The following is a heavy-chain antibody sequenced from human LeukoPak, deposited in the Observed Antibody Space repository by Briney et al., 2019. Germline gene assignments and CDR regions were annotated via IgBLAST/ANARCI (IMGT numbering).Heavy chain of an antibody. V-gene: IGHV3-7*02. CDR2: IKHDGSET. D-gene: IGHD3-16*01. CDR1: GFTFSSIW. J-gene: IGHJ6*02. Sequence: GGSLRLSCAASGFTFSSIWMSWVRQAPGKGLEWVANIKHDGSETNYVDSVRGRFTIPRDNAENSLHLQMNSLRVEDTALYYCAKNGGPHGLDVWGQGTTVTVSS. CDR3: AKNGGPHGLDV.